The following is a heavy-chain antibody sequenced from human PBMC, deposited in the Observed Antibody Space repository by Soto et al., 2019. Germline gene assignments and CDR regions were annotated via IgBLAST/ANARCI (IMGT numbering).Heavy chain of an antibody. CDR3: ARDGNFPDYYDSSGYYFY. V-gene: IGHV3-21*01. CDR2: ISSSSYI. D-gene: IGHD3-22*01. Sequence: PGGSLRLSCAASGFTFSSYSMNWVRQAPGKGLEWVSSISSSSYIYYADSVKGRFTISRDNAKNSLYLQMNSLRAEDTAVYYCARDGNFPDYYDSSGYYFYWGQGTLVTVSS. CDR1: GFTFSSYS. J-gene: IGHJ4*02.